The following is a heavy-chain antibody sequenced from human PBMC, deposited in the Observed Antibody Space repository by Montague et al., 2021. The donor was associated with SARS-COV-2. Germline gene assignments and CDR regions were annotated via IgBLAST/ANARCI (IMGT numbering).Heavy chain of an antibody. V-gene: IGHV4-39*02. J-gene: IGHJ3*02. CDR3: ARRGRKLLPVATTIGGFDI. Sequence: SETLSLTCTVSGGSISSSNYYWDRIRQPPGKGLEWIGSIYDSGSTYYNPSLKSRVTISVDTSKNHFSLKLSSVTAADTAVYYCARRGRKLLPVATTIGGFDIWGQGTMVTVSS. CDR2: IYDSGST. D-gene: IGHD5-12*01. CDR1: GGSISSSNYY.